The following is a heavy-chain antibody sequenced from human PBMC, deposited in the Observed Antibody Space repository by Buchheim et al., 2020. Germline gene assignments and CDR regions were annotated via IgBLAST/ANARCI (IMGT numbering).Heavy chain of an antibody. D-gene: IGHD6-13*01. CDR2: ISGSGGST. J-gene: IGHJ5*02. V-gene: IGHV3-23*01. CDR3: AKGDGSSWYWGMNWFDP. CDR1: GFTFSSYA. Sequence: EVQLLESGGGLVQPGGSLRLSCAASGFTFSSYAMSWVRQAPGKGLEWVSAISGSGGSTYYADSVKGRFTISRDNSNTTLYLQMNSRRAEDTAVYYCAKGDGSSWYWGMNWFDPWGQGTL.